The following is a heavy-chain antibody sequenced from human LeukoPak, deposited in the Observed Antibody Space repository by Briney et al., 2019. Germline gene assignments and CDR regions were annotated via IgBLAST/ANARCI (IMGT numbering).Heavy chain of an antibody. V-gene: IGHV3-66*01. Sequence: GGSLRLSCAASGFTVSSNYMSWVRQAPGKGLEWVSVIYSGGSTYYADSVKGRLTISRDNSKNTLYLQMSSLRAEDTAVYYCAREPPPDYDILTGYSRYGMDVWGQGTTVTVSS. CDR2: IYSGGST. D-gene: IGHD3-9*01. J-gene: IGHJ6*02. CDR3: AREPPPDYDILTGYSRYGMDV. CDR1: GFTVSSNY.